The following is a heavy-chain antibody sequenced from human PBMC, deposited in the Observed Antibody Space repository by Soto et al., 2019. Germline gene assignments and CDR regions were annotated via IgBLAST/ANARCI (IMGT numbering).Heavy chain of an antibody. CDR2: IYTSGST. CDR1: GGSISSYY. J-gene: IGHJ4*02. Sequence: QVQLQESGPGLVKPSETLSLTCTVSGGSISSYYWSWIRQPAGKGLEWIGRIYTSGSTNYNPSLKSRVTMSVDTSKNQFSLKLSSVTAADTAVYYCAREDGITMTETVAYFDYWGQGTLVTVSS. CDR3: AREDGITMTETVAYFDY. D-gene: IGHD3-22*01. V-gene: IGHV4-4*07.